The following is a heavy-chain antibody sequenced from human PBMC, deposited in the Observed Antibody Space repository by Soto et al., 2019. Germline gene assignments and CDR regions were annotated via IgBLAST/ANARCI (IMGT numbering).Heavy chain of an antibody. CDR2: VSIGAST. CDR3: AKRRCAGGHFDY. Sequence: GGSLRLSCAASRFTFSSYAMGWVRQGPGQGLEWVAVVSIGASTHYADSVRGRFTISRDNSKNTLSLQMNSLTAEDTAVYFCAKRRCAGGHFDYWGQGALVTVSS. D-gene: IGHD2-8*02. V-gene: IGHV3-23*01. CDR1: RFTFSSYA. J-gene: IGHJ4*02.